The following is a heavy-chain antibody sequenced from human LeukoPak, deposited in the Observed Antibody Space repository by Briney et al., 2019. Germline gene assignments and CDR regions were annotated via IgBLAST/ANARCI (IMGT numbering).Heavy chain of an antibody. J-gene: IGHJ4*02. V-gene: IGHV3-11*01. Sequence: GGSLRLSCAASGFTFSDYYMSWIRQTPGKGLGWVSYISSSGSTIYYADSVKGRFTISRDNAKNSLYLQMNSLRAEDTAVYYCARVSGSYWDPLPVWGQGTLVTVSS. CDR3: ARVSGSYWDPLPV. D-gene: IGHD1-26*01. CDR2: ISSSGSTI. CDR1: GFTFSDYY.